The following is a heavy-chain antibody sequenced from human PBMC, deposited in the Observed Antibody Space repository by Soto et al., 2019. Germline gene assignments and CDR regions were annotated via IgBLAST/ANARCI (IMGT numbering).Heavy chain of an antibody. V-gene: IGHV4-59*01. CDR3: ASFNLGYWSGGSCYSGWYFDL. J-gene: IGHJ2*01. Sequence: QVQLQESGPGLVKPSETLSLTCTVSGGSISSYYWSWIRQPPGKGLEWSGYIYYSGSTNYNPSLKSRVTISVDTSKNQSSMKLSSVTAADTAVYYCASFNLGYWSGGSCYSGWYFDLWGRGTLVTVSS. CDR1: GGSISSYY. CDR2: IYYSGST. D-gene: IGHD2-15*01.